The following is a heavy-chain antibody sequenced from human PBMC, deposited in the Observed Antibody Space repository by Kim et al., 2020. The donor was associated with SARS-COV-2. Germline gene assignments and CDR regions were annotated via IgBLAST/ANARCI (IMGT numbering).Heavy chain of an antibody. V-gene: IGHV4-39*01. Sequence: LKSRVAMSADTSKNQFSLRLSSVTAADTAVYFCARRRGSGWDDYYYGLDVWGQGTTVTVSS. CDR3: ARRRGSGWDDYYYGLDV. J-gene: IGHJ6*02. D-gene: IGHD6-19*01.